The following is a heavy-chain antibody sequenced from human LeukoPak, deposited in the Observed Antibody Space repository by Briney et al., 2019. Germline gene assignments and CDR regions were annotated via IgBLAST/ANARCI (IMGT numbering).Heavy chain of an antibody. D-gene: IGHD3-16*01. CDR1: GFTFTNAW. J-gene: IGHJ5*02. V-gene: IGHV3-15*07. Sequence: GGSLRLSCAASGFTFTNAWMNWVRQAPGKGLEWVGGIKSKADGETIDYAAPGKGRFTFSRDDSKNMLYLQMNSLKSEDTAVYYCSTLTPRGLSDPWGQGTLVTVSS. CDR3: STLTPRGLSDP. CDR2: IKSKADGETI.